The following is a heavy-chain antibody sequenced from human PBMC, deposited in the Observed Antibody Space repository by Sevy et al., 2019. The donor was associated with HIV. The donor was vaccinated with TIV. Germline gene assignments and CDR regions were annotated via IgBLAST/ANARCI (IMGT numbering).Heavy chain of an antibody. J-gene: IGHJ6*02. CDR3: ARESPYIAAAGKYYYYNGMDV. D-gene: IGHD6-13*01. CDR1: AGSVSSYF. CDR2: IYYSGST. V-gene: IGHV4-59*02. Sequence: SETLSLTCTVSAGSVSSYFSSWIRQPPGKGLEWIGYIYYSGSTDYNPSLKSRVTISLDTSKNQFSLKLSSVTAADTAVYYCARESPYIAAAGKYYYYNGMDVWGQGTTVTVSS.